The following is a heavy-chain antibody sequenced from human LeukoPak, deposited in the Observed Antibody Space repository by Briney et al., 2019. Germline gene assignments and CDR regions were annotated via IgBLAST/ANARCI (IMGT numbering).Heavy chain of an antibody. CDR2: INPNSGGT. J-gene: IGHJ5*02. D-gene: IGHD2-2*01. CDR3: ARGIVVVPAAIFDWFDP. Sequence: GASVKVSCKASGYTFTGYYMHWVRQAPGQGLEWMGWINPNSGGTNYAQKFQGRVTMTRDTSISTAYMELSRLRSDDTAVYYCARGIVVVPAAIFDWFDPWGQGTLVTVSS. V-gene: IGHV1-2*02. CDR1: GYTFTGYY.